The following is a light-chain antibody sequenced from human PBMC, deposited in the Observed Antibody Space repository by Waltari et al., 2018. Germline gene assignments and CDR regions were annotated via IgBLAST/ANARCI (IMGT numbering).Light chain of an antibody. V-gene: IGLV1-47*01. Sequence: QSVLTQPPSASGDPGQRVTISCSGSSSNIGSNSVNWYQQLPGTGPKLLIYRNDQRPSGVPDRFSASKSGTSASLAISGLRSEDEADYYCAAWDDTLSGQVVFGGGTKLTVL. CDR3: AAWDDTLSGQVV. J-gene: IGLJ2*01. CDR1: SSNIGSNS. CDR2: RND.